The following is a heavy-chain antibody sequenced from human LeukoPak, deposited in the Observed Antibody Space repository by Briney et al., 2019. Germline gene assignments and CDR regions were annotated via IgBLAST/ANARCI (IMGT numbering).Heavy chain of an antibody. V-gene: IGHV3-33*01. CDR2: IWYDGSNK. D-gene: IGHD6-19*01. CDR3: ARVDSSGPGDY. CDR1: GFTFSSYG. Sequence: GGSLRLSCAASGFTFSSYGMHWVRQAPGKGLEWVAVIWYDGSNKYYADSVKGRFTISRDNSKNTLYLQMNSLRVEDTAVYYCARVDSSGPGDYWGQGTLVTVSS. J-gene: IGHJ4*02.